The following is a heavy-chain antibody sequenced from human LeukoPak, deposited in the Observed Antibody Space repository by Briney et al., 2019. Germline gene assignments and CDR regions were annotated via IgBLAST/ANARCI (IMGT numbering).Heavy chain of an antibody. J-gene: IGHJ4*02. V-gene: IGHV3-23*01. CDR3: AKNRLTAYYFDD. CDR1: GFSFSSFA. Sequence: PGGSLRLSCEASGFSFSSFAMNWVRQAPRKGLEWVAGIKSDSTLIYYAESAKGRFTVSRDNSRNTLYLQMNSLRAEDTAVYYCAKNRLTAYYFDDWGQGTLVTVSS. CDR2: IKSDSTLI. D-gene: IGHD2-21*02.